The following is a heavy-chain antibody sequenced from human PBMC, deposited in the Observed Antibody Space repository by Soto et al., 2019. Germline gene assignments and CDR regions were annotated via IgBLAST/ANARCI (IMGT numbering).Heavy chain of an antibody. D-gene: IGHD3-3*01. V-gene: IGHV4-59*01. CDR1: GGSISSYF. Sequence: SETLSLTCTVSGGSISSYFWSWIRQSPGKGLEWIGYIYYSGSTNYNPSLKSRVTISVDTSKNQFSLKLSSVTAADTAVYYCAGMYYDFWSGLYYFDYWGQGTLVTVSS. CDR3: AGMYYDFWSGLYYFDY. J-gene: IGHJ4*02. CDR2: IYYSGST.